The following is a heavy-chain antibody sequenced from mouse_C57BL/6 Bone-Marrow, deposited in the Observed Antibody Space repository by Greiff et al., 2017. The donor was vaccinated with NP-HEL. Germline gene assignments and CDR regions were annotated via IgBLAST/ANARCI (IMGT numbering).Heavy chain of an antibody. CDR2: ISSGGSYT. V-gene: IGHV5-6*01. CDR3: ARHYYSNYFDY. CDR1: GFTFSSYG. Sequence: EVNVVESGGDLVKPGGSLKLSCAASGFTFSSYGMSWVRQTPDKRLEWVATISSGGSYTYYPDSVKGRFTFSRDNAKNTLYLQMSSLKSEDTAMYYCARHYYSNYFDYWGQGTTLTVSS. J-gene: IGHJ2*01. D-gene: IGHD2-5*01.